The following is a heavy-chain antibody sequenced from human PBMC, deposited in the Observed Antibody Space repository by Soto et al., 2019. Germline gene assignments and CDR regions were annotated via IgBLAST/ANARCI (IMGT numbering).Heavy chain of an antibody. CDR2: ISAYNRNT. Sequence: QVQLVQSGAEVKKPGASVKVSCKASGYTFTSYGLSWVRQAPGQGLEWMGWISAYNRNTNYAQKLQGRVTMTTATTTSTANMELRSLRSDETAVFYAAKVIASAADFDYWGQGTLVTVSS. J-gene: IGHJ4*02. D-gene: IGHD6-13*01. CDR3: AKVIASAADFDY. V-gene: IGHV1-18*01. CDR1: GYTFTSYG.